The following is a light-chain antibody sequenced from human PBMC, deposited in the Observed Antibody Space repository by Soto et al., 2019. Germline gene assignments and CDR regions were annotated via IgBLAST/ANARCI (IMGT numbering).Light chain of an antibody. Sequence: QSVLTQPPSVSGAPGQRVTISCTGSSSNIGAGYDVHWYQQLPGTAPKLLIYGNSNRPSGVPDRFSGSKSGTSASLAITGLQAEDEAAYHCQSYDSSLSAHVVFGGGTMLTVL. J-gene: IGLJ2*01. CDR2: GNS. V-gene: IGLV1-40*01. CDR1: SSNIGAGYD. CDR3: QSYDSSLSAHVV.